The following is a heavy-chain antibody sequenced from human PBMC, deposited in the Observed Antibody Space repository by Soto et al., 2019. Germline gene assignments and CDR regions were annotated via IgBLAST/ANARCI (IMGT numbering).Heavy chain of an antibody. CDR3: ARIGDYGSGSYPYFDY. J-gene: IGHJ4*02. Sequence: GESLKISCKGSGYSFTTYWIGWVRQMPGKGLEWMGIIYPGDSDSRYSPSFQGQVTISVDKSITTTYLQWSSLTASDTAMYYCARIGDYGSGSYPYFDYWGQGTLVTVSS. CDR1: GYSFTTYW. V-gene: IGHV5-51*01. CDR2: IYPGDSDS. D-gene: IGHD3-10*01.